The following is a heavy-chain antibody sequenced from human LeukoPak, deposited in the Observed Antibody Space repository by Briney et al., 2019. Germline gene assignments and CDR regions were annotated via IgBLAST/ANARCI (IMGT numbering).Heavy chain of an antibody. CDR2: IIPIFGTA. CDR1: GGTFSSYA. D-gene: IGHD2-2*01. V-gene: IGHV1-69*13. J-gene: IGHJ5*02. CDR3: ARDRKCSSTSCYVEAYNWFDP. Sequence: SVKVSCKASGGTFSSYAISWVRQAPGQGLEWMGGIIPIFGTANYAQKFQGRVTITADESTSTAYMELSSLRSEDTAVYYCARDRKCSSTSCYVEAYNWFDPWGQGTLVTVSS.